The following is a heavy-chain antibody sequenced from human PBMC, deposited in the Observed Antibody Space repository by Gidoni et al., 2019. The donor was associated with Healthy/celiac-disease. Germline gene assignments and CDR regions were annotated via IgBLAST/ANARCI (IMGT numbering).Heavy chain of an antibody. J-gene: IGHJ6*02. CDR1: GFTVSSNY. D-gene: IGHD1-1*01. V-gene: IGHV3-53*02. CDR2: IYSGGST. Sequence: EVQLVETGGGLIQPGGSLRLSCAASGFTVSSNYMSWVRQAPGKGLEWVSVIYSGGSTYYADSVKGRFTISRDNSKNTLYLQMNSLRAEDTAVYYCAGRYRPYLRHEAGMDVWGQGTTVTVSS. CDR3: AGRYRPYLRHEAGMDV.